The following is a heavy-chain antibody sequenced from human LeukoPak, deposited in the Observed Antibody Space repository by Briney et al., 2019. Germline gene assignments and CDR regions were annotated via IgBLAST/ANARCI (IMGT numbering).Heavy chain of an antibody. CDR2: IIPIFGTA. J-gene: IGHJ5*02. Sequence: SVKVSCKASGGTFSSYTISWVRQAPGQGLEWMGGIIPIFGTANYAQKFQGRVAITADESTSTAYMELSSLRSEDTAVYYCARVFTMVRGAFDPWGQGTLVTVSS. D-gene: IGHD3-10*01. V-gene: IGHV1-69*01. CDR3: ARVFTMVRGAFDP. CDR1: GGTFSSYT.